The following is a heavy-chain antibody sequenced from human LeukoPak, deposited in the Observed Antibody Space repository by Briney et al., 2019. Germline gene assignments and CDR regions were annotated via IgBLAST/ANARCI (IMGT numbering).Heavy chain of an antibody. CDR3: AKDGGLWVSAHWGDS. V-gene: IGHV3-23*01. Sequence: GGSLRLSCAASGFTFSSYTMSWFRQAPGKRLEWVSTITTSDGNTYYADSVKGRFTVSRDNSKNTLFLQMNSLRAEDTAVYYCAKDGGLWVSAHWGDSWGRGTLVTVSS. CDR2: ITTSDGNT. D-gene: IGHD7-27*01. CDR1: GFTFSSYT. J-gene: IGHJ4*02.